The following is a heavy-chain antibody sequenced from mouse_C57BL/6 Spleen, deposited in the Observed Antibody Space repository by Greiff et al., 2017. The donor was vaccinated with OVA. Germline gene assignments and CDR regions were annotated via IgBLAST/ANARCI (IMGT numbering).Heavy chain of an antibody. CDR1: GYSITSGYY. CDR2: ISYDGSN. Sequence: EVKLMESGPGLVKPSQSLSLTCSVTGYSITSGYYWNWIRQFPGNKLEWMGYISYDGSNNYNPSLKNRISITRDTSKNQFFLKLNSVTTEDTATYYCARIYYDYDGGAYYFDYWGQGTTLTVSS. D-gene: IGHD2-4*01. J-gene: IGHJ2*01. CDR3: ARIYYDYDGGAYYFDY. V-gene: IGHV3-6*01.